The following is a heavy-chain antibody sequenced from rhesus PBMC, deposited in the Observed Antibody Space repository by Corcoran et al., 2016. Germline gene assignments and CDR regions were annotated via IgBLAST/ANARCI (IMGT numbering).Heavy chain of an antibody. CDR1: GGSISSSNW. CDR2: ISGSAGSP. D-gene: IGHD3-3*01. CDR3: AREVWGYNRFDV. V-gene: IGHV4-92*01. Sequence: QVQLQESGPELVKPSETLSLTCAVSGGSISSSNWWSWIRQPPGKGLGWIRRISGSAGSPTDNPPLKSRVTISTDPSKNQFSLKLSSGTAADTAVYYCAREVWGYNRFDVWGPGVLVTVSS. J-gene: IGHJ5-1*01.